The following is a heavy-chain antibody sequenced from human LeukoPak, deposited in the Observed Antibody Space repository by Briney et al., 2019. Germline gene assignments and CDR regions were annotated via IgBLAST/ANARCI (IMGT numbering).Heavy chain of an antibody. CDR3: ARSADSSGYYFQH. CDR1: GFTFADYY. Sequence: ASVKVSCETSGFTFADYYMHWVRQAPGQGLEWLGWIHPSFGGTNYAQKFQGRITMTRNTSISTAYMELSSLRSEDTAVYYCARSADSSGYYFQHWGQGTLVTVSS. D-gene: IGHD3-22*01. V-gene: IGHV1-2*02. CDR2: IHPSFGGT. J-gene: IGHJ1*01.